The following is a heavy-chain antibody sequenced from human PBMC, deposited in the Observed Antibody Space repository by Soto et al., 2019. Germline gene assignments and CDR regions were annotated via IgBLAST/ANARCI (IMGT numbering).Heavy chain of an antibody. V-gene: IGHV3-23*01. CDR2: ISEGGDRT. CDR3: ARRLGDSNALDY. Sequence: PGGSLRLSCVASGFTFGSYAMRGVRQAPGAGLECVSSISEGGDRTYYAASVKGRFTISRDNSKNTLHLQMSSLGAEDTAIYYCARRLGDSNALDYWGQGTLVTVSS. D-gene: IGHD3-16*01. CDR1: GFTFGSYA. J-gene: IGHJ4*02.